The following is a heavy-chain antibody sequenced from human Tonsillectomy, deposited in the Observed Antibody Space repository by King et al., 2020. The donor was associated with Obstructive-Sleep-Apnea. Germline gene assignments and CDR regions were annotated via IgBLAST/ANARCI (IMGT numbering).Heavy chain of an antibody. CDR1: GFIFTNYA. CDR2: IYAGNGDT. D-gene: IGHD5-18*01. Sequence: QLVQSGTEVKKPGGSVKISCKSSGFIFTNYAIHWVRLAPGQRLEWMGWIYAGNGDTGCSQKFQGRVTVTRDTSASAAYRELSSLRSEDTAVYYCARGRGYSYGSYFDFWGQGTLVTVSS. CDR3: ARGRGYSYGSYFDF. J-gene: IGHJ4*02. V-gene: IGHV1-3*01.